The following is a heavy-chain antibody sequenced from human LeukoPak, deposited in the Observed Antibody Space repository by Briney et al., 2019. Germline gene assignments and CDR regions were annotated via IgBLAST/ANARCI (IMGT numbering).Heavy chain of an antibody. V-gene: IGHV4-39*01. Sequence: SETLSLTCTVSGGSISSSSYYWGWIRQPPGKGLEWIGSIYYSGSTYYNPSLKSRVTISVDTSKNQFSLKLSSVTAADTAVYYCATMNNYYGVDVWGQGTTVTVSS. D-gene: IGHD3-22*01. J-gene: IGHJ6*02. CDR3: ATMNNYYGVDV. CDR2: IYYSGST. CDR1: GGSISSSSYY.